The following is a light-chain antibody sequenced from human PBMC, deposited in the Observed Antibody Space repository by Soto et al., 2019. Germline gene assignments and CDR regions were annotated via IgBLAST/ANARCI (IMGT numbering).Light chain of an antibody. Sequence: QSVLTQPPSVSGAPGQRVTISCTGSNSNIGAGFGVQWYQQFPSTAPRLLIYSNTNRPSGVPDRFSASKSGTSASLAITGLRAEDEADYYFQSFDVNVLPLVFGVGTKLTVL. CDR1: NSNIGAGFG. V-gene: IGLV1-40*01. CDR3: QSFDVNVLPLV. J-gene: IGLJ2*01. CDR2: SNT.